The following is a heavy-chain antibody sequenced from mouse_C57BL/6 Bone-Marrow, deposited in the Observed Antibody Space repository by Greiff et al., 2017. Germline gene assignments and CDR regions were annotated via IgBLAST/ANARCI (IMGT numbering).Heavy chain of an antibody. D-gene: IGHD1-1*02. Sequence: EVKLMESGPGLVKPSQSLSLTCSVTGYSITSGYYWNWIRQFPGNKLEWMGYISYDGSNNYNPSLKNRISITRDTSKNQFFLKLNSVTTEDTATDYCARGLDYGLTDYAMDYWGQGTSVTVSS. CDR1: GYSITSGYY. CDR3: ARGLDYGLTDYAMDY. CDR2: ISYDGSN. V-gene: IGHV3-6*01. J-gene: IGHJ4*01.